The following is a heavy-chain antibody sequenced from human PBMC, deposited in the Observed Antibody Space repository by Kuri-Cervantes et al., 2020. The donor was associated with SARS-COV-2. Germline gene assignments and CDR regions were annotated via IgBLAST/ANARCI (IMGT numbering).Heavy chain of an antibody. CDR1: GGSISSSSYY. CDR3: ASLGDSSGYYLHYYYYYMDV. V-gene: IGHV4-39*07. D-gene: IGHD3-22*01. Sequence: SETLSLTRTVSGGSISSSSYYWGWIRQPPGKGLEWIGSIYYSGSTYYNPSLKSRVTISVDTSKNQFSLKLSSVTAADTAVYYCASLGDSSGYYLHYYYYYMDVWGKGTTVTVSS. CDR2: IYYSGST. J-gene: IGHJ6*03.